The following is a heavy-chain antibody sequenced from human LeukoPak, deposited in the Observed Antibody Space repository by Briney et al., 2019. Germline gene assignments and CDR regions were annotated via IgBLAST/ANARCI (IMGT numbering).Heavy chain of an antibody. Sequence: SETLSLTCTVSGGSISSYYWSWIRQPPGKGLEWIGYIYYSGSTNYKPSLKSRVTISVDTSKNQFSLRLRSVTAVDTAVYYCARVGDSSGYYYYFDYWGQGTLVTVSS. CDR2: IYYSGST. D-gene: IGHD3-22*01. V-gene: IGHV4-59*01. CDR1: GGSISSYY. CDR3: ARVGDSSGYYYYFDY. J-gene: IGHJ4*02.